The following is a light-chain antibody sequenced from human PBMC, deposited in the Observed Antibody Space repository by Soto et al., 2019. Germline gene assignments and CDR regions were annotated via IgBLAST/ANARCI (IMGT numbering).Light chain of an antibody. Sequence: EIVLTQSPGTLSLSPGERATLYCRAIQSVNSSYLAWDQQKPGQATRLLIYGASSRATGIPDRFSGSGSGTDFTLTISRLEPEDFAVYSCQQYGSSPTWTFGQGTKVDIK. CDR1: QSVNSSY. V-gene: IGKV3-20*01. CDR2: GAS. CDR3: QQYGSSPTWT. J-gene: IGKJ1*01.